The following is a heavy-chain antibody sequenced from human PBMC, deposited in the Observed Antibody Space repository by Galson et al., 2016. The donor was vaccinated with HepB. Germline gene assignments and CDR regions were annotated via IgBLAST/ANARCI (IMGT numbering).Heavy chain of an antibody. J-gene: IGHJ4*02. CDR2: ISRTSQTI. D-gene: IGHD1-26*01. Sequence: SLRLSCAVSGFSFSSYSMHWVRQAPGKGLEWVSYISRTSQTIYYADSVKGRFTISRDNAKNSLYLQMDSLRSEDTALYYCALKNCGSWVGLDYWGQGTLVTVSS. CDR3: ALKNCGSWVGLDY. CDR1: GFSFSSYS. V-gene: IGHV3-48*01.